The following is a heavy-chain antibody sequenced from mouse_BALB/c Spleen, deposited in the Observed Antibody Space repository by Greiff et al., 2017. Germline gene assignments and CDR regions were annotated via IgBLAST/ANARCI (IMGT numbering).Heavy chain of an antibody. J-gene: IGHJ4*01. D-gene: IGHD1-1*01. V-gene: IGHV2-9-2*01. CDR3: VSVYYGYAMDY. CDR2: IWTGGGT. CDR1: GFSLTSYD. Sequence: VQLVESGPGLVAPSQSLSITCTVSGFSLTSYDISWIRQPPGKGLEWLGVIWTGGGTNYNSAFMSRLSISKDNSKSQVFLKMNSLQTDDTAIYYCVSVYYGYAMDYWGQGTSVTVSS.